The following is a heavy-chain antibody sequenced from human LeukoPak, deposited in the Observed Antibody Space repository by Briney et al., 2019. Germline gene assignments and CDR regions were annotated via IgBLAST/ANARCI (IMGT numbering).Heavy chain of an antibody. CDR1: GGSISSYY. CDR2: IYYSGST. D-gene: IGHD6-19*01. J-gene: IGHJ4*02. CDR3: ARHSGSRTKGYHFDH. Sequence: PSETLSLTCTVSGGSISSYYWSWIRQPPGKGLEWIGYIYYSGSTKYNPSLKSRVTISVDTSKNQFSLKLSSVTAADTAVYYCARHSGSRTKGYHFDHWGQGTLVTVSS. V-gene: IGHV4-59*01.